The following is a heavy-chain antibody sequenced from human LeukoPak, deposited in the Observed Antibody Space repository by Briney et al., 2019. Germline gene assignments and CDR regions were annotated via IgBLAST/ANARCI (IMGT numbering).Heavy chain of an antibody. CDR3: ARADDPYFYDSSGYYPDY. Sequence: ASVKVSCKASGYIFTGYYMHWVRQAPGQGLEWMGWINPNSGGTNYAQKFQGRVTMTRDTSISTAYMELSRLRSDDTAVYFCARADDPYFYDSSGYYPDYWGQGTLVTVSS. V-gene: IGHV1-2*02. J-gene: IGHJ4*02. CDR2: INPNSGGT. D-gene: IGHD3-22*01. CDR1: GYIFTGYY.